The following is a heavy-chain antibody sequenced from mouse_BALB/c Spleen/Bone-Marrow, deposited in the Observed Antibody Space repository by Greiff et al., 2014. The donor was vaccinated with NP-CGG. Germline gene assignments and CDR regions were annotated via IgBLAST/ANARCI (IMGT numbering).Heavy chain of an antibody. Sequence: VKLVESGGGLVQPGGSRKLSCAASGFTFSDYGMAWVRQAPGKGPEWVAFISNLAYSIYYTDTVTGRFTISRENAKNTLYLEMSSLRSEDTAMYYCARALAYGSSFDYWGQGTTLTVSS. J-gene: IGHJ2*01. CDR1: GFTFSDYG. CDR2: ISNLAYSI. V-gene: IGHV5-15*02. CDR3: ARALAYGSSFDY. D-gene: IGHD1-1*01.